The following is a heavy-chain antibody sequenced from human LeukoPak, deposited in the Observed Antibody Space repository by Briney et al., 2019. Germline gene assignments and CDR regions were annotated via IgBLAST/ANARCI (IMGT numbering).Heavy chain of an antibody. J-gene: IGHJ3*02. Sequence: TPSETLSLTCSVSGGSISSYLWSWLRQPPGKGLEWIGYIYYSGSTNYNPSLKSRVTISVDTSKNQFSLKLSSVTAADTAAYYCARRGILAAFDIWGQGIMVTVSS. V-gene: IGHV4-59*08. CDR1: GGSISSYL. D-gene: IGHD3-3*02. CDR3: ARRGILAAFDI. CDR2: IYYSGST.